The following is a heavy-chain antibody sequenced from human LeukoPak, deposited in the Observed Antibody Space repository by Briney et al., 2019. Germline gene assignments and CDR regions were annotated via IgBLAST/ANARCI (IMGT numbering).Heavy chain of an antibody. Sequence: GGSLRLSCAASGFTFSSYAMHWVRQAPGKGLEWVAVISYDGSNKYYADSVKGRFTISRDNSKNTLYLQMNSLRAEDTAVYYCARGRGSYSVLDYWGQGTLVTVPP. D-gene: IGHD1-26*01. CDR3: ARGRGSYSVLDY. CDR2: ISYDGSNK. J-gene: IGHJ4*02. V-gene: IGHV3-30-3*01. CDR1: GFTFSSYA.